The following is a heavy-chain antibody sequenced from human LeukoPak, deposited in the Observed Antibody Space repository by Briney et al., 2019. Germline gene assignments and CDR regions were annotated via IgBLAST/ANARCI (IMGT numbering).Heavy chain of an antibody. D-gene: IGHD4-11*01. V-gene: IGHV1-8*03. Sequence: GASVKVSCKASGYTFTSNDINWVRQAPGQGPEWMAWINPNSGDSGYAQKFRGRVTITRDTSISTAYMELSSLRSDDTAVYYCARHLRTTFDYWGQGTLVIVSS. CDR1: GYTFTSND. CDR3: ARHLRTTFDY. J-gene: IGHJ4*02. CDR2: INPNSGDS.